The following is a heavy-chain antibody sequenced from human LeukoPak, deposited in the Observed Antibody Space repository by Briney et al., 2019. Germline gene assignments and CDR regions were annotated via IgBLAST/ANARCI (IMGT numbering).Heavy chain of an antibody. CDR2: ISYDGSNK. J-gene: IGHJ4*02. Sequence: GRSLRLSCAASGFTFSSYAMHWVRQAPGKGLEWVAVISYDGSNKYYADSVKGRFTISRDNSKNTLYLQMNSLRAEDTAVYYCAREAGRRGYLDYWGQGTLVTVSS. CDR3: AREAGRRGYLDY. D-gene: IGHD3-16*01. CDR1: GFTFSSYA. V-gene: IGHV3-30-3*01.